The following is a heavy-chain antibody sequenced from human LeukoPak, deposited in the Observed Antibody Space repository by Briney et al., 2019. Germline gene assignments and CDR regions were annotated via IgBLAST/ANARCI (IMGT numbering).Heavy chain of an antibody. CDR3: ARDQRTPTRGRVVVPAAISY. D-gene: IGHD2-2*01. J-gene: IGHJ4*02. Sequence: PGGSLRLSCAASGFTFSSYSMNWVRQAPGKGLEWVSYISSSSSTIYYADSVKGRFTISRDNAKNSLYLQMNSLRGEDTAVYYCARDQRTPTRGRVVVPAAISYWGQGTLVTVSS. CDR2: ISSSSSTI. CDR1: GFTFSSYS. V-gene: IGHV3-48*01.